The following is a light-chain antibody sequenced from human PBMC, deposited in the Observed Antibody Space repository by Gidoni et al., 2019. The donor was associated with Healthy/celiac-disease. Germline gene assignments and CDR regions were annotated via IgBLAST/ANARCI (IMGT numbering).Light chain of an antibody. J-gene: IGLJ2*01. CDR1: TGAVPSGHY. Sequence: QAVVTQEPSLPVSPGGTVTLTCGSSTGAVPSGHYPYWFQQKPGQAPRTLIHNTNNARSWTPARFSGSLLGGKAALPLSGALPEDEAEYYCLLVYSGSVIFGGGTTLTVL. CDR3: LLVYSGSVI. CDR2: NTN. V-gene: IGLV7-46*01.